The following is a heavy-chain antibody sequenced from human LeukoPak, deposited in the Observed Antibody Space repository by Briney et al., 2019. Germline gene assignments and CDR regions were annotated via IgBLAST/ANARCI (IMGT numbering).Heavy chain of an antibody. CDR2: MNPNSGNT. CDR1: GYTFTSYD. V-gene: IGHV1-8*01. Sequence: ASVKVSCKASGYTFTSYDINWVRQATGQGLEWMGWMNPNSGNTGYAQKFQGRVTMTRNTSISTAYMELSSLRSEDMAVYYCARGHSYYYGSGSYINWFDPWGQGTLVTVSS. CDR3: ARGHSYYYGSGSYINWFDP. D-gene: IGHD3-10*01. J-gene: IGHJ5*02.